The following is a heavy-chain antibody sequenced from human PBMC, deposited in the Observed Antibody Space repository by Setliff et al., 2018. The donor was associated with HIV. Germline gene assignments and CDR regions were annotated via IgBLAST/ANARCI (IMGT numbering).Heavy chain of an antibody. J-gene: IGHJ5*01. CDR3: ARRRVPQQIDLDS. CDR1: GYTFTSYY. Sequence: GASVKVSCKASGYTFTSYYIHWVRQAPGQGLEWMGRINPSGGSTSYAQKFQGRVTMTRDTSTSTVYMELSSLRSEDTAMYYCARRRVPQQIDLDSWGHGTLVTVSS. D-gene: IGHD3-10*01. V-gene: IGHV1-46*01. CDR2: INPSGGST.